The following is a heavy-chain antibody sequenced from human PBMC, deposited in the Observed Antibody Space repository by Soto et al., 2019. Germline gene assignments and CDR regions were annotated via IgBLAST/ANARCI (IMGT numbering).Heavy chain of an antibody. CDR2: LNPNTGNS. Sequence: QVQRVQSGAEVRKPGASVKVSCEASGYTFTSYDIYWVRQATGQGLEWMGWLNPNTGNSGYAQKFQGRITVTSDTSINTVHMELSSRRSEDAAVYYCARRAETNGWNGFGADKYYFDFWGQGTLVTVSS. CDR1: GYTFTSYD. CDR3: ARRAETNGWNGFGADKYYFDF. D-gene: IGHD1-1*01. V-gene: IGHV1-8*01. J-gene: IGHJ4*02.